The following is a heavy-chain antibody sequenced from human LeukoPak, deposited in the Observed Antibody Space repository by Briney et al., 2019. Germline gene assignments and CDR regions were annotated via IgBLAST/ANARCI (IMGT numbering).Heavy chain of an antibody. V-gene: IGHV4-34*01. CDR3: ARLHDSVLTRFLYYFDY. Sequence: PSETLSLTCAVYGGSFSGYYWSWIRQPPGKGLEWIGEINHSGSTNYNPSLKSRVTISVDTSKNQFSQKLSSVTAADTAVYYCARLHDSVLTRFLYYFDYWGQGTLVTISS. J-gene: IGHJ4*02. CDR2: INHSGST. CDR1: GGSFSGYY. D-gene: IGHD3-9*01.